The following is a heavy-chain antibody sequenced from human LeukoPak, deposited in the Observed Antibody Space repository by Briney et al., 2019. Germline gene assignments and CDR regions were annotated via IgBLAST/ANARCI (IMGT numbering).Heavy chain of an antibody. Sequence: ASVKVSCKASGYTFTGYYVHWVRQAPGQGLEWMGWINSNSGGTNYAQKFQGRVTLTRDTSISTAYMELSRLRSDDTAVYYCARRYCSSTSCFYYFDYWGQGTLVTVSS. CDR1: GYTFTGYY. D-gene: IGHD2-2*01. J-gene: IGHJ4*02. CDR3: ARRYCSSTSCFYYFDY. CDR2: INSNSGGT. V-gene: IGHV1-2*02.